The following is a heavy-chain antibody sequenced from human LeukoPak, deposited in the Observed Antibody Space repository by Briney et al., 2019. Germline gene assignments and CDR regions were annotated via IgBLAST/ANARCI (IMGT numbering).Heavy chain of an antibody. Sequence: SETLSLTCAVYGGSFSGYYWSWIRQPPGKGLEWIGEINHSGSTNYNPSLKSRVTISVDTSKNQFSLKLSSVTAADTAVYYCARGYGIAAAGMQCYFDLWGRAPWSLSPQ. CDR1: GGSFSGYY. J-gene: IGHJ2*01. CDR3: ARGYGIAAAGMQCYFDL. V-gene: IGHV4-34*01. CDR2: INHSGST. D-gene: IGHD6-13*01.